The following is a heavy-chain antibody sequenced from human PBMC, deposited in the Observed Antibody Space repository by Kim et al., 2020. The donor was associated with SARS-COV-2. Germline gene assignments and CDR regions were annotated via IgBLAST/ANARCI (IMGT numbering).Heavy chain of an antibody. CDR1: GYTFTTYY. V-gene: IGHV1-46*01. J-gene: IGHJ6*03. Sequence: ASVKVSCKASGYTFTTYYLHWVRQVPGQGLEWMGIINPSGGSTSYAQKFRGRVTMTRDTSTSTVYMELSSLRSEDTAVYYCARDFGVIIKAHYMDVWGKGTTVTVSS. D-gene: IGHD3-10*01. CDR2: INPSGGST. CDR3: ARDFGVIIKAHYMDV.